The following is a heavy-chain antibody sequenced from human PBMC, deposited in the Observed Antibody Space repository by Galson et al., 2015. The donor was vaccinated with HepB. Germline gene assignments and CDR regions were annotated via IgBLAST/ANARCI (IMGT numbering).Heavy chain of an antibody. J-gene: IGHJ5*02. CDR2: IDPSDSYT. Sequence: QSGAEVKKPGESLRISCKGFGYSFTTYWISWVRQVPGKGLEWLGRIDPSDSYTNYSPSFQGHVTISADQSISTVYLQLNNLKASDTAMDYCARCAINWYGPNWFGPWGQGTLVTVSS. V-gene: IGHV5-10-1*01. D-gene: IGHD1-1*01. CDR1: GYSFTTYW. CDR3: ARCAINWYGPNWFGP.